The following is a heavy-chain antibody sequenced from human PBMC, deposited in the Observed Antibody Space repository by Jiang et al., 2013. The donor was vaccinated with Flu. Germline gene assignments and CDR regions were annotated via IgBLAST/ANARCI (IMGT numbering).Heavy chain of an antibody. V-gene: IGHV1-18*01. J-gene: IGHJ4*02. Sequence: EWMGWISAYNGNTNYAQKLQGRVTMTTDTSTSTAYMELRSLRSDDTAVYYCARDPPDYYDSSVQDYWGQGTLVTVSS. CDR2: ISAYNGNT. D-gene: IGHD3-22*01. CDR3: ARDPPDYYDSSVQDY.